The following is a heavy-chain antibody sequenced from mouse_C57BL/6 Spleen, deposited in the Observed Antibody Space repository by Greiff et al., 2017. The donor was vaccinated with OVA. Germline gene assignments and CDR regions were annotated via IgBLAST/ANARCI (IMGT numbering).Heavy chain of an antibody. J-gene: IGHJ1*03. D-gene: IGHD1-1*01. Sequence: VHLVESGPELVKPGASVKISCKASGYAFSSSWMNWVKQRPGKGLEWIGRIYPGDGDTNYNGKFKGKATLTADKSSSTAYMQLSSLTSEDSAVYFCARSGSSPWYFDVWGTGTTVTVSS. CDR2: IYPGDGDT. V-gene: IGHV1-82*01. CDR1: GYAFSSSW. CDR3: ARSGSSPWYFDV.